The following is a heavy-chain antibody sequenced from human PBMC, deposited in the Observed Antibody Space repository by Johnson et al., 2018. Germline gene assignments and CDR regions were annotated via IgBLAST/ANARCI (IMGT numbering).Heavy chain of an antibody. V-gene: IGHV1-3*02. CDR1: GYTFTSYA. D-gene: IGHD1-26*01. CDR2: SNAGNGNT. J-gene: IGHJ1*01. CDR3: AKEGVMEWEYYGPFQY. Sequence: QVQLVESGAEVKKPGASVKVSCKASGYTFTSYAMHWVRQAPGQRLEWMGWSNAGNGNTKYSQEFQGRVTITRDASASTAYMELSSLRSEDMAVYYCAKEGVMEWEYYGPFQYWGPGTLVTVSS.